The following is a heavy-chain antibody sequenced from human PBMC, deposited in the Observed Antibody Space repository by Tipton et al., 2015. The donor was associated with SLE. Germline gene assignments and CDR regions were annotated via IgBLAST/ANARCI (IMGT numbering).Heavy chain of an antibody. Sequence: QLVQSGAELIKPGESLRISCKGSGYDFSNYWIGWVRQMPGKGLEWMGIIYPGDSDTRYSPSFQGHVTISADMSTSTAYLQWSILKASDSAIYYCTRLYNAGHSDYWGQGTLVTVSS. CDR1: GYDFSNYW. D-gene: IGHD1-14*01. CDR2: IYPGDSDT. CDR3: TRLYNAGHSDY. J-gene: IGHJ4*02. V-gene: IGHV5-51*03.